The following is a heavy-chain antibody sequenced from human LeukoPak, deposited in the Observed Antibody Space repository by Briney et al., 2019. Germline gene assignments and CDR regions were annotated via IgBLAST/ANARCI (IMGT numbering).Heavy chain of an antibody. CDR1: GFTFSSYW. V-gene: IGHV3-74*01. CDR2: INSDGSST. CDR3: ARVKGYYDSSGRYYFDY. D-gene: IGHD3-22*01. J-gene: IGHJ4*02. Sequence: GGSLRLSCAASGFTFSSYWMHWVRQAPGKGLVWVSRINSDGSSTSYADSVKGRFTISRDNAKNTLYLQMNSLRAEDTAVYYCARVKGYYDSSGRYYFDYWGQGTLVTVSS.